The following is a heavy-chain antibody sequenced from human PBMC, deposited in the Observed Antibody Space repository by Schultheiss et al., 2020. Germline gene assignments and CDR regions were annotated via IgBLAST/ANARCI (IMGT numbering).Heavy chain of an antibody. J-gene: IGHJ4*02. V-gene: IGHV3-23*01. Sequence: GGSLRLSCAASGFTFSSYAMSWVRQAPGKGLEWVSAISGSGGSTYYADSVKGRFTISRDNSKNTLYLQMNSLRAEDTAVYYCAKDLKRWLQFHTFDYWGQGTLVTVSS. CDR2: ISGSGGST. CDR1: GFTFSSYA. CDR3: AKDLKRWLQFHTFDY. D-gene: IGHD5-24*01.